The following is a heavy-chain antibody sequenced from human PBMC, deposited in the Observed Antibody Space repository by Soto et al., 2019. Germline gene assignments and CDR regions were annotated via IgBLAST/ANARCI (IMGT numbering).Heavy chain of an antibody. CDR2: ISGSGATT. Sequence: GVSLRLSCAASGFTFSSYAMTWVRQAPGKGLEWVSGISGSGATTSYADSVKGRFTVSRDNSKNTLYLQMNSLRVEDTAVYHCAKLRYFDWSAYNWFEYWGQGTPVTVSS. V-gene: IGHV3-23*01. CDR1: GFTFSSYA. CDR3: AKLRYFDWSAYNWFEY. D-gene: IGHD3-9*01. J-gene: IGHJ5*01.